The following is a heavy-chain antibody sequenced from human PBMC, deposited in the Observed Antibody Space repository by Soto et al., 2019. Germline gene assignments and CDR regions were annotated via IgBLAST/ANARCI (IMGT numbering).Heavy chain of an antibody. CDR1: GHTFQNYA. J-gene: IGHJ4*02. CDR2: ISGSGGST. Sequence: EVQLLESGGGSVQPGGSLRLSCVASGHTFQNYAMTWVRQAPGKGLEWVSGISGSGGSTYYADSVRGRFTISRDDSKNTLYLQMSSLRAEDTAVYYCAKLSRGIGVVPAALNWGQGTPVTVSS. CDR3: AKLSRGIGVVPAALN. V-gene: IGHV3-23*01. D-gene: IGHD2-2*01.